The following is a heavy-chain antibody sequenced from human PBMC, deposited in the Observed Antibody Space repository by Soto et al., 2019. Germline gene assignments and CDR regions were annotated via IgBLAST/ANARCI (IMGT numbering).Heavy chain of an antibody. J-gene: IGHJ1*01. CDR1: GYTFTSYA. V-gene: IGHV1-3*01. D-gene: IGHD2-15*01. CDR3: AREDIVVVVAALEVYFQH. Sequence: ASVKVSCKASGYTFTSYAMHWVRQAPGQRLEWMGWINAGNGNTKYSQKFQGRVTITRDTSASTAYMELSSLRSEDTAVYYCAREDIVVVVAALEVYFQHWGQGTLVTVSS. CDR2: INAGNGNT.